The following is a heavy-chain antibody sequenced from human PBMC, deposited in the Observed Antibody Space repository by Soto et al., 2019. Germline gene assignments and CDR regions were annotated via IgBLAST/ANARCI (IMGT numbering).Heavy chain of an antibody. CDR1: RFSFSNYA. V-gene: IGHV3-23*01. CDR3: STDPNGDYIGAFDN. CDR2: ITGSGGGT. D-gene: IGHD4-17*01. Sequence: EVQLLESGGRLVPPGGSLRLSCAGSRFSFSNYAMTWARQAPGEGLGWVSYITGSGGGTTYADSVKGRFTIARDNSKNILYLQMDSLRADDTAVYYCSTDPNGDYIGAFDNWGQGTMVTVSS. J-gene: IGHJ3*02.